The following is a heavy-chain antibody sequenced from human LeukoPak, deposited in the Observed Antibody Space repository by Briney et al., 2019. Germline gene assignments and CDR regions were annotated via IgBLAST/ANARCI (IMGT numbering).Heavy chain of an antibody. CDR3: AKTQWKVGATDYFDY. D-gene: IGHD1-26*01. J-gene: IGHJ4*02. V-gene: IGHV3-23*01. CDR1: GFAFNNYA. Sequence: GGSLRLSCAASGFAFNNYAMTWARQAPGKGLEWVSNVNDHGDQTYYADFVKGRFTISRDNSKNALFLQMDSLAAEDTAVYYCAKTQWKVGATDYFDYWGQGILVTVSS. CDR2: VNDHGDQT.